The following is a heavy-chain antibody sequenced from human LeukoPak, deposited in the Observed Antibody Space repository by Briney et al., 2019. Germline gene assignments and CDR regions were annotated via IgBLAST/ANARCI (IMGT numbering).Heavy chain of an antibody. CDR2: ITSSDSRI. Sequence: GGSLRLSCVASGFTFSNYYMSWGRQAPGKGLEWVAYITSSDSRIHYADSVRGRFTISRDNAKNSLYLQMNNLRADDTAVYYCARVVYSSLMDVWGQGTTVTVSS. V-gene: IGHV3-11*01. CDR3: ARVVYSSLMDV. D-gene: IGHD6-13*01. J-gene: IGHJ6*02. CDR1: GFTFSNYY.